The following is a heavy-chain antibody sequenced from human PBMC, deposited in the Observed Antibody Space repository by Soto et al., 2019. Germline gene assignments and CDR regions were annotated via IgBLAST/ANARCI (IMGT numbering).Heavy chain of an antibody. CDR2: ISNSGST. CDR3: ATESGSTYGYFDP. Sequence: SETLSLTCTVSGGPVTSDEDYWTWIRQSPGKGLEWIGYISNSGSTGYNPSLKTRLSMSVDRSKNQFTLRLTSVTAADTAVYFCATESGSTYGYFDPWGQGTPVTVSS. CDR1: GGPVTSDEDY. D-gene: IGHD5-18*01. J-gene: IGHJ4*02. V-gene: IGHV4-30-4*01.